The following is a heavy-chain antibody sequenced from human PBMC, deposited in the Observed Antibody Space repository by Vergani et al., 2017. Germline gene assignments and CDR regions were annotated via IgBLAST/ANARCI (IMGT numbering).Heavy chain of an antibody. D-gene: IGHD6-13*01. CDR2: IYYSGST. V-gene: IGHV4-61*01. CDR3: AGVGIAAAGTVRRGDWFDP. CDR1: GGSVSSGSYY. J-gene: IGHJ5*02. Sequence: QVQLQESGPGLVKPSETLSLTCTVSGGSVSSGSYYWSWIRQPPGKGLEWIGYIYYSGSTNYNPSLKSRVTISVDTSKNQFSLKLSSVTAADTAVYYCAGVGIAAAGTVRRGDWFDPWGQGTLVTVSS.